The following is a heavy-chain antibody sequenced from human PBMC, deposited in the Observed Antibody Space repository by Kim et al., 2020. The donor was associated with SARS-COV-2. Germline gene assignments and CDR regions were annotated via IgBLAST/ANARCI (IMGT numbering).Heavy chain of an antibody. CDR1: GFTFSSYA. CDR3: ARASGFWFDP. V-gene: IGHV3-30*04. CDR2: ISYDGSNK. D-gene: IGHD3-10*01. J-gene: IGHJ5*02. Sequence: GGSLRLSCAASGFTFSSYAMHWVRQAPDKGLEWVAVISYDGSNKYYADSVKGRFTISRDNSKNTLYLQMNSLRAEDTAVYCCARASGFWFDPWGQGSLV.